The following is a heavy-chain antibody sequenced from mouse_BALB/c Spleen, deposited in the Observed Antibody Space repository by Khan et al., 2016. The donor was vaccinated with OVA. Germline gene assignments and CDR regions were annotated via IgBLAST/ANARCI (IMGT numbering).Heavy chain of an antibody. CDR2: IYPGTGST. Sequence: VQLQESGTELVRPGASVKLSCKTSGYIFTSYWIHWVQQRSGQGLEWLARIYPGTGSTYYNEKFKGKATLTADKSSSTVYMKLSSQKSADAAVYFCARERYGNSWGAMDYWGQGTSVTISS. CDR1: GYIFTSYW. CDR3: ARERYGNSWGAMDY. J-gene: IGHJ4*01. V-gene: IGHV1S132*01. D-gene: IGHD2-10*02.